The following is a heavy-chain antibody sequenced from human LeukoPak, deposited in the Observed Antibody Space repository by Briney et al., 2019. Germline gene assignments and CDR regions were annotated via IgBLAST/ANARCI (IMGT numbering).Heavy chain of an antibody. Sequence: GGSLSPSCAASGFTFNIYAIPWVRQAPGKGLEWVAVISFDGINKYYADSVKGRFTNSRDNSKNTLYLQMNSLRAEDTAVYYCAREGGHYYGSGSYTPNFYGMDVRGQGTTVTVSS. J-gene: IGHJ6*02. D-gene: IGHD3-10*01. V-gene: IGHV3-30-3*01. CDR3: AREGGHYYGSGSYTPNFYGMDV. CDR2: ISFDGINK. CDR1: GFTFNIYA.